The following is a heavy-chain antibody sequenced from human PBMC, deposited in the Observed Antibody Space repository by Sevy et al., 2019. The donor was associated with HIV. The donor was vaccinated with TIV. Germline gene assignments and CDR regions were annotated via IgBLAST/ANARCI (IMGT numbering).Heavy chain of an antibody. CDR1: GFTFSSYA. J-gene: IGHJ4*02. CDR3: ARIGVSYCTDDCYDRFDY. V-gene: IGHV3-30*09. Sequence: GGSLRLSCAASGFTFSSYALLWVRQAPGKGLEWVSLISYDGSKKYYSDSVKGRFGISRDESKTTLFLQMNSLRSEDTAIYYCARIGVSYCTDDCYDRFDYWGRGTLVTVSS. CDR2: ISYDGSKK. D-gene: IGHD2-21*02.